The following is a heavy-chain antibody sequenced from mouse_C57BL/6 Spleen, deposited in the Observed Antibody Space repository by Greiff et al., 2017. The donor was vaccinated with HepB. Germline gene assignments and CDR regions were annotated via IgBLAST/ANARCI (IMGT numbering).Heavy chain of an antibody. Sequence: VQLQQSGAELVRPGASVTLSCKASGYTFTDYEMHWVKQTPVHGLEWIGAIDPETGGTAYNQKFKGKAILTADKSSSTAYMELRSLTSEDSAVYYCTRGPTVVEDYFDYWGQGTTLTVSS. V-gene: IGHV1-15*01. CDR2: IDPETGGT. D-gene: IGHD1-1*01. CDR1: GYTFTDYE. CDR3: TRGPTVVEDYFDY. J-gene: IGHJ2*01.